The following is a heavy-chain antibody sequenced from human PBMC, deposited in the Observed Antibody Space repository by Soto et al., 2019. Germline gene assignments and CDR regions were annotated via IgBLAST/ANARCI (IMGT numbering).Heavy chain of an antibody. CDR3: ARESTYYDSSGTGEYFQH. J-gene: IGHJ1*01. D-gene: IGHD3-22*01. V-gene: IGHV4-30-4*01. Sequence: SETLSLTCTVSGDSISSGDYYWSWIRQPPGKGLEWIGYIYYSGSTYYNPSLKSRVTISVDTSKNQFSLKLSSVTAADTAVYYCARESTYYDSSGTGEYFQHWGQGTLVNVS. CDR2: IYYSGST. CDR1: GDSISSGDYY.